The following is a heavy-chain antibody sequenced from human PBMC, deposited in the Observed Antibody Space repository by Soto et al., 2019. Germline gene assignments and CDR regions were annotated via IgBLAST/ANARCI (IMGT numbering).Heavy chain of an antibody. D-gene: IGHD2-21*01. J-gene: IGHJ4*02. CDR2: IWYDGSNK. CDR3: ARDKLLGSTVGYYFDY. V-gene: IGHV3-33*01. Sequence: QVQLVESGGGVVQPGRSLRLSCAASGFTFSSYAMHWVRQAPGKGLEWVAVIWYDGSNKYYADCVKGRFIISRDNSKNTLYLQMNSLRAEDTAVYYCARDKLLGSTVGYYFDYWGQGTLVTVSS. CDR1: GFTFSSYA.